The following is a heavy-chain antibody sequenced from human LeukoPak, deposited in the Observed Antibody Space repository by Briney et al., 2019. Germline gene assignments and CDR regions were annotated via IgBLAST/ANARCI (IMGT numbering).Heavy chain of an antibody. CDR1: GFTFSGSA. CDR3: TRDWDLSTKQYKYYFDY. D-gene: IGHD1-1*01. Sequence: PGGSLKLSCAASGFTFSGSAMHWVRQASGKGLEWVGRIRSKANSYATAYAASVKGRFTISRDDSKNTAYLQTNSLKTEDTAVYYCTRDWDLSTKQYKYYFDYWGQGTLVTVSS. V-gene: IGHV3-73*01. J-gene: IGHJ4*02. CDR2: IRSKANSYAT.